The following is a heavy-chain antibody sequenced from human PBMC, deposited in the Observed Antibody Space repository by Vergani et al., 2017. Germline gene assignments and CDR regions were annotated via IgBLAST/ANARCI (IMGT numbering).Heavy chain of an antibody. CDR2: VFHRGSA. CDR1: GYYISRGYY. Sequence: QVQLQESGPGLVKPSETLSLTCSVSGYYISRGYYWGWIRQPPGKGLEWIATVFHRGSAYYNPSLRRRVTISVETSKNQFSLRLTTLTAADTAVYYCARQFWVSQGVGAFETWGRGTEVSVSS. V-gene: IGHV4-38-2*02. D-gene: IGHD3-16*01. J-gene: IGHJ3*02. CDR3: ARQFWVSQGVGAFET.